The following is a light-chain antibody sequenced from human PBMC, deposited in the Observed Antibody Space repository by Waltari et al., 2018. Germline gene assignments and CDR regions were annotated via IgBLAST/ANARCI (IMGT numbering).Light chain of an antibody. CDR2: DVN. V-gene: IGLV2-11*01. Sequence: QSALTQPRPVSGSPGQSVTIPCTGTSSDVGGDNYVSSYEQHPGKAPKRMIYDVNKRPSGVPDRFSGSKSGNPASLTISGLQTEDEADYYCCSYAGSYTPWVFGGGTKLTVL. J-gene: IGLJ3*02. CDR1: SSDVGGDNY. CDR3: CSYAGSYTPWV.